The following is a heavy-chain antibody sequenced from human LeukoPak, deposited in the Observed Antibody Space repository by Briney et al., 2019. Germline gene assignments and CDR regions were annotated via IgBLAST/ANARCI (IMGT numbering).Heavy chain of an antibody. CDR3: ARDESSGYYFFDY. Sequence: GASVKVSCKASGGTFGNYAISWVRQAPGQGLEWMGGIIPIFDTPNYAQKFQGRVTMTRDTSTSTVYMELSSPRSEDTAVYYCARDESSGYYFFDYWGQGTLVTVSS. CDR2: IIPIFDTP. D-gene: IGHD3-22*01. V-gene: IGHV1-69*05. J-gene: IGHJ4*02. CDR1: GGTFGNYA.